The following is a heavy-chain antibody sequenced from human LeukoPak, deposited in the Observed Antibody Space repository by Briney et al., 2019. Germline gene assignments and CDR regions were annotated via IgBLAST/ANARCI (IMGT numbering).Heavy chain of an antibody. CDR1: GFTYSSYA. D-gene: IGHD5-18*01. Sequence: GGSLRLSCADSGFTYSSYAMRWVRQAPGKVLEWVSAISGSGGSTYYADSVKGRFTISRDNSKNTLYLQMNSLRAEDTAVYYCANTYQYVDTAMVTIFDYWGQGTLVTVSS. CDR2: ISGSGGST. J-gene: IGHJ4*02. CDR3: ANTYQYVDTAMVTIFDY. V-gene: IGHV3-23*01.